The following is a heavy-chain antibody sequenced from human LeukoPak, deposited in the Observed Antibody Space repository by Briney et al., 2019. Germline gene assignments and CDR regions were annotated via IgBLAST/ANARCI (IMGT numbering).Heavy chain of an antibody. V-gene: IGHV4-39*01. CDR3: AKTLPYSGGWRATFDF. J-gene: IGHJ4*02. Sequence: PSDTLSLTCTVSGDSISSHSHFWGWIRQPPGKGLEWIGNIHYIGSTYYNPSLKSRVTISVDTSTNQFSLKLSSVTAADTAVYYCAKTLPYSGGWRATFDFWGQGTLVTVSS. CDR2: IHYIGST. D-gene: IGHD6-19*01. CDR1: GDSISSHSHF.